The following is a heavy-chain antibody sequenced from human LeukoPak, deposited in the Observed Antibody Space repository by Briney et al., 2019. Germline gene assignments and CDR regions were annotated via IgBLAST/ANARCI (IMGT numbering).Heavy chain of an antibody. CDR1: GYSFSTYW. CDR3: ARPTSLAFDY. J-gene: IGHJ4*02. V-gene: IGHV5-51*01. D-gene: IGHD1-1*01. Sequence: GESLKISCKGSGYSFSTYWIAWVRQMPGKGLEWMGIIYPGDSETRYSPSFQGQVTISADKSISTAYLQWSSLKASDTAMYYCARPTSLAFDYWGQGTLVTVSS. CDR2: IYPGDSET.